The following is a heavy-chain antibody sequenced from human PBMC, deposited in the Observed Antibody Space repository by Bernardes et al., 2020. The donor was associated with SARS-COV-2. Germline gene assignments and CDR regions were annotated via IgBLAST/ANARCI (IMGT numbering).Heavy chain of an antibody. V-gene: IGHV1-2*02. CDR1: EYTFTDYY. J-gene: IGHJ5*02. D-gene: IGHD3-3*01. Sequence: ASVKVSCKASEYTFTDYYIHWVRQAPGQGLEWMGRINPNSGGPKYAQKFQGRVTMTRDTSINTAYMEVTRLTSDDTAVYYCARGNWVEYYDLTGNLDLWGQGTLVTVSP. CDR3: ARGNWVEYYDLTGNLDL. CDR2: INPNSGGP.